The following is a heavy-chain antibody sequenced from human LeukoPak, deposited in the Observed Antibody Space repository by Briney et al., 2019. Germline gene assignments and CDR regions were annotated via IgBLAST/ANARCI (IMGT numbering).Heavy chain of an antibody. CDR1: GFTFSNYW. D-gene: IGHD2-2*01. CDR2: IKQDGSEK. Sequence: GGSLRLSCATSGFTFSNYWMSWVRQAPGKGLEWVANIKQDGSEKYYMDSVVGRFTISRDNARNSMYLQMNSLRAEDTAVYYCAKGNLGYCSSTSCAFDPWGQGTLVTVSS. CDR3: AKGNLGYCSSTSCAFDP. V-gene: IGHV3-7*03. J-gene: IGHJ5*02.